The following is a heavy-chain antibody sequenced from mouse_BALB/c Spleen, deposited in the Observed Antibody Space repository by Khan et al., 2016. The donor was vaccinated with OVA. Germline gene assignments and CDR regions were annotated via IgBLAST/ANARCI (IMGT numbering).Heavy chain of an antibody. CDR3: ARDYRYYCDD. D-gene: IGHD2-14*01. Sequence: EVQLQQSGPELVKPGASMKISCKASGYSFTGYTMNWVKQSHGKNLEWIGLMNPYYGVTRYKQQFEGKATLTVDKSSSTAYMELLSLTSEDSAVYYCARDYRYYCDDWGQGTTLTVSS. CDR1: GYSFTGYT. J-gene: IGHJ2*01. CDR2: MNPYYGVT. V-gene: IGHV1-31*01.